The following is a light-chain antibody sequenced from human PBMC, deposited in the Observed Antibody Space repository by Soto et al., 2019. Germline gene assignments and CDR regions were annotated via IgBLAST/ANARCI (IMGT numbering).Light chain of an antibody. Sequence: DIQMTQSPSTLSASVGDTVTITCRASQTISGWLAWYQRRPGKAPNLLIFDASTLESGVPSRFSGSGSGTTFTLTISSLQSDDFATYYCLQYNGYYRTFGQGTKVDIK. CDR1: QTISGW. CDR2: DAS. J-gene: IGKJ1*01. V-gene: IGKV1-5*01. CDR3: LQYNGYYRT.